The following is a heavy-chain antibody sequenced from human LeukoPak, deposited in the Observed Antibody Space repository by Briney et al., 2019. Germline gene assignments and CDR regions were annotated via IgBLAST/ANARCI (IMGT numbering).Heavy chain of an antibody. J-gene: IGHJ4*02. CDR2: ISAYNGNT. CDR3: ARYMVRGVPFDY. D-gene: IGHD3-10*01. Sequence: EASVKVSCKASGYTFTSYGISWVRQAPGQGLEWMGWISAYNGNTNYAQKLQGRVTMTTDTSISTAYMELSRLRSDDTAVYYCARYMVRGVPFDYWGQGTLVTVSS. CDR1: GYTFTSYG. V-gene: IGHV1-18*01.